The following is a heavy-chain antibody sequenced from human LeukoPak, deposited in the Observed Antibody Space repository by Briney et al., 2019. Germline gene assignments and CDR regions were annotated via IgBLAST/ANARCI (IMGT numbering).Heavy chain of an antibody. D-gene: IGHD2-2*01. CDR3: ARGRPAVATFWFDP. V-gene: IGHV4-34*01. CDR1: GGSFSGYY. J-gene: IGHJ5*02. CDR2: INHSGST. Sequence: PSETLSLTCAVYGGSFSGYYWSCIRQPPGKGLEWIGEINHSGSTTYNPSLKSRVTISVDTSKNQFSLKLSSVTAADTAVYYCARGRPAVATFWFDPWGQGTLVTVSS.